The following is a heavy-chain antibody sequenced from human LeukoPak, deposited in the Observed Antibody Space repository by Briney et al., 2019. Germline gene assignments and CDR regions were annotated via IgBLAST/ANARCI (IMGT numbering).Heavy chain of an antibody. CDR3: ARTPTHDFWSRPGGFDP. CDR1: GRSISSGDYY. D-gene: IGHD3-3*01. J-gene: IGHJ5*02. V-gene: IGHV4-30-4*08. Sequence: SQTLSLTCTVSGRSISSGDYYWSWIRQPPGKGLEWIGYIYYRGSTYYNPSLKSRVTISVDTSKNQFSLKLSSVAAADTAVYYCARTPTHDFWSRPGGFDPWGQGTLVTVSS. CDR2: IYYRGST.